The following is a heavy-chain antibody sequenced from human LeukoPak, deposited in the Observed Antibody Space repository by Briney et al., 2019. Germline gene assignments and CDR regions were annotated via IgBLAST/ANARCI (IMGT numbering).Heavy chain of an antibody. CDR1: GYTFTSYG. V-gene: IGHV1-18*04. D-gene: IGHD5-18*01. J-gene: IGHJ4*02. CDR2: ISAYNGNT. CDR3: ARGGRGYSYGRLDY. Sequence: ASVKVPCKASGYTFTSYGISWVRQAPGQGLEWMGWISAYNGNTNYAQKLQGRVTMTTDTSTSIAYMELRSLRSDDTAVYYCARGGRGYSYGRLDYWGQGTLVTVSS.